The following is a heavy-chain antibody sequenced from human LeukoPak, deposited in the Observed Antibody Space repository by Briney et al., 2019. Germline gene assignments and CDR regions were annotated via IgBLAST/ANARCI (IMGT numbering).Heavy chain of an antibody. V-gene: IGHV3-33*01. CDR2: IWYDGSNK. J-gene: IGHJ4*02. CDR1: EFTFSSYG. Sequence: GGSLRLSCAASEFTFSSYGMHWVRQAPGKGLEWVAVIWYDGSNKYYADSVKGRFTISRDNSKNTLHPQMNSLRVGDTAVYYCARERWGYTDYWGQGTLVTVSS. D-gene: IGHD6-13*01. CDR3: ARERWGYTDY.